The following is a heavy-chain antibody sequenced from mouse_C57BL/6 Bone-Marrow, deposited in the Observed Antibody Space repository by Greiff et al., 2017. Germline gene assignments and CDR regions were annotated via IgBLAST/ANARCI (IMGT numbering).Heavy chain of an antibody. Sequence: QVQLQQSGAELAKPGASVKLSCKASGYTFTSYWMHWVKQRPGQGLEWIGYINPSSGYTKYNQKFKDKATLTAEKSSSTAYMQLSSLTYEDSAVYYCARGVRAWFAYWGQGTLVTVSA. CDR2: INPSSGYT. V-gene: IGHV1-7*01. J-gene: IGHJ3*01. CDR3: ARGVRAWFAY. CDR1: GYTFTSYW.